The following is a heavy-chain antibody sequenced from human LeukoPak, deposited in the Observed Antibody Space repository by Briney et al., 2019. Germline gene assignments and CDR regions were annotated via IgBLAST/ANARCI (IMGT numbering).Heavy chain of an antibody. Sequence: GGSLRLSCAASGFTFSRYSMNWVRQAPGKGLDWVAFVRDDGSSQKYAATVKGRFTTSRDNSKNTLYLQMNSLRAEDTAVYYCAKDREGIAAAGTEFDYWGQGTLVTVSS. CDR1: GFTFSRYS. CDR2: VRDDGSSQ. J-gene: IGHJ4*02. D-gene: IGHD6-13*01. V-gene: IGHV3-30*02. CDR3: AKDREGIAAAGTEFDY.